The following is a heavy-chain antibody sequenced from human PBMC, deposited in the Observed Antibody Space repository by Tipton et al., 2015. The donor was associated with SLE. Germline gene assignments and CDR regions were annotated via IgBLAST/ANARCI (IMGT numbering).Heavy chain of an antibody. CDR2: IYYSGST. J-gene: IGHJ3*02. V-gene: IGHV4-59*12. CDR3: ARGREWELLDAFDI. D-gene: IGHD1-26*01. CDR1: GGSISSYY. Sequence: TLSLTCTVSGGSISSYYWSWIRQPPGKGLEWIGYIYYSGSTNYNPSLKSRVTMSVDTSKNQFSLKLSSVTAADTAVYYCARGREWELLDAFDIWGQGTMVTVSS.